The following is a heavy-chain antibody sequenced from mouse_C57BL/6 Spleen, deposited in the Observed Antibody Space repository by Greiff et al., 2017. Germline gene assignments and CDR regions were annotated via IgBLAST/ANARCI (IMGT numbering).Heavy chain of an antibody. CDR2: INPNNGGT. CDR1: GYTFTDYN. CDR3: AREGRFYFDY. J-gene: IGHJ2*01. V-gene: IGHV1-22*01. Sequence: VQLQQSGPELVKPGASVKMSCKASGYTFTDYNMHWVKQSHGKSLEWIGYINPNNGGTSYNQKVKGKATLTVNKSSSTAYMELRSLTSEYSAVYYCAREGRFYFDYWGQGTTLTVSS.